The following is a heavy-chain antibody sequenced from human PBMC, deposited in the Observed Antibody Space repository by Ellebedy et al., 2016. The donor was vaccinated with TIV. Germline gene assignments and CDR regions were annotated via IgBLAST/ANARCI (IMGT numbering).Heavy chain of an antibody. V-gene: IGHV4-31*03. CDR1: GGSISSGGYY. CDR2: IYYSGST. J-gene: IGHJ4*02. D-gene: IGHD5-12*01. Sequence: SETLSLTXTVSGGSISSGGYYWSWIRQHPGKGLEWIGYIYYSGSTYYNPSLKSRVTISVDTSKNQFSLKLSSVTAADTAVYYCARGKKDIVATIPFDYWGQGTLVTVSS. CDR3: ARGKKDIVATIPFDY.